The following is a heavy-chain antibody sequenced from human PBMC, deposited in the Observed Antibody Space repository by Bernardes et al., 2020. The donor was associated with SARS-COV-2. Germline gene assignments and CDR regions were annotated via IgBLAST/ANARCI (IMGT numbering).Heavy chain of an antibody. D-gene: IGHD3-9*01. CDR2: ISGGGMYI. V-gene: IGHV3-11*04. Sequence: LSLTCGVYGGSFSGYYWSWFRQAPGKGLEWISSISGGGMYIYYGDSVRGRFTTSRDNTRTSVFLQMESLRAEDTAVYYCARDVGGTDWRFGFDVWGPGTMVHVSS. J-gene: IGHJ3*01. CDR1: GGSFSGYY. CDR3: ARDVGGTDWRFGFDV.